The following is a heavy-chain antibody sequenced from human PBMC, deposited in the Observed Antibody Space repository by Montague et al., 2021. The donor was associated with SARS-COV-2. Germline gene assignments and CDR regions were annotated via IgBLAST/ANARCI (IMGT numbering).Heavy chain of an antibody. D-gene: IGHD3-3*01. CDR2: NNYSGST. V-gene: IGHV4-34*01. CDR1: GGSFSGYY. J-gene: IGHJ4*02. Sequence: SETLSLTCAVYGGSFSGYYWTWIHQPPGKGLEWIGENNYSGSTNYNPTLKSRVTISVDTSKNQFSLKLSSVTAADTAVYYCATLPSSITIFGVVQGYYFDDWGQGTLVTVSS. CDR3: ATLPSSITIFGVVQGYYFDD.